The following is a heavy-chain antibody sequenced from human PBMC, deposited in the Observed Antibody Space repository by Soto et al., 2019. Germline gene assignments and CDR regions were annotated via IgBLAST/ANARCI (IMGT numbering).Heavy chain of an antibody. CDR3: ATAPPDGPGGTRWFDP. J-gene: IGHJ5*02. CDR2: FDPEDGET. V-gene: IGHV1-24*01. D-gene: IGHD2-2*01. CDR1: GYTLTELS. Sequence: QVQLVQSGAEVKKPGASVKVSCKVSGYTLTELSMHWVRQAPGKGLEWMGGFDPEDGETIYAQKFQGRVTMTEDTSTDTAYMELSSLRSEDTAVYYCATAPPDGPGGTRWFDPWGQGTLVTVSS.